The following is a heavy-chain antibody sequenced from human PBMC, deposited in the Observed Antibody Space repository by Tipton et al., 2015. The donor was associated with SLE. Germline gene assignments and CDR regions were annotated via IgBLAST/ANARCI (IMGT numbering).Heavy chain of an antibody. V-gene: IGHV4-59*01. CDR2: IYYSGST. CDR3: ARGIGGPYYYYYMDV. CDR1: GGSISSYY. J-gene: IGHJ6*03. Sequence: TLSLTCTVSGGSISSYYWSWIRQPPGKGLERIGYIYYSGSTNYNPSLKSRVTISVDTSKNQFSLKLSSVTAADTAVYYCARGIGGPYYYYYMDVWGKGTTVTVSS. D-gene: IGHD4-23*01.